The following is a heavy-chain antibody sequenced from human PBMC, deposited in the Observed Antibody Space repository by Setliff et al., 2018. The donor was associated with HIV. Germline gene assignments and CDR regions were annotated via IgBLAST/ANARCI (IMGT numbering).Heavy chain of an antibody. J-gene: IGHJ3*02. V-gene: IGHV4-31*03. CDR3: GRDVHANINAVDI. CDR1: GGFITNDGYY. Sequence: PSETLSLTCTVSGGFITNDGYYWTWIRHRPGKGLEWIGYIYFNGNTHYNPSLEGRVTMSVDTSKKQFSLMLTSVTAADTAVYYCGRDVHANINAVDIWGQGTLVTVSS. CDR2: IYFNGNT.